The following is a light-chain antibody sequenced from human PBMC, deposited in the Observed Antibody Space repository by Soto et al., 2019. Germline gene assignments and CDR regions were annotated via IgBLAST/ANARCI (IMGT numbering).Light chain of an antibody. J-gene: IGKJ1*01. CDR3: QQRSNWPPTWT. CDR2: GAS. V-gene: IGKV3D-20*02. CDR1: QSVSTRS. Sequence: EIVLTQSPGTLSLSPGERATLSCRASQSVSTRSLAWYQQKPGQAPRLLISGASSRAADIPDRFSGSGSGTDFTLTISSLEPEDFAVYYCQQRSNWPPTWTFGQGTKVDIK.